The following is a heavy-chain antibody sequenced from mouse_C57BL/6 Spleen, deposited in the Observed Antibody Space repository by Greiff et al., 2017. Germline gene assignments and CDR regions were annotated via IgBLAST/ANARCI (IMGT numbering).Heavy chain of an antibody. CDR3: ARRRLSNWDAMDY. Sequence: QVQLQQSGAELVKPGASVKLSCKASGYTFTSYWMHWVKQRPGQGLEWIGMIHPNSGSTNYNEKFKSKATLTVDKSSSTAYMQLSSLTSEDSAVYYCARRRLSNWDAMDYWGQGTSVTVSS. D-gene: IGHD4-1*01. J-gene: IGHJ4*01. V-gene: IGHV1-64*01. CDR1: GYTFTSYW. CDR2: IHPNSGST.